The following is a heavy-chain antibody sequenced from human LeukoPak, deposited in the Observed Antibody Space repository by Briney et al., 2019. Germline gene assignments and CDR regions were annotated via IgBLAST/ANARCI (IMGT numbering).Heavy chain of an antibody. D-gene: IGHD3-9*01. Sequence: ASVKVSCKASGGTFSCYAISWVRQAPRQGLEWMGGIIPIFDSANYAQKFQGRVTITADESTSTAYMELSSLRSEDTAVYYCARENRYFDWSRAFDIWGQGTMVTVSS. CDR2: IIPIFDSA. J-gene: IGHJ3*02. CDR1: GGTFSCYA. V-gene: IGHV1-69*13. CDR3: ARENRYFDWSRAFDI.